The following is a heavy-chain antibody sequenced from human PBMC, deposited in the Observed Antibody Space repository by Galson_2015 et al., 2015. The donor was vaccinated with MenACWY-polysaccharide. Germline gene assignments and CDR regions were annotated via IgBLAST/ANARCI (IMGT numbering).Heavy chain of an antibody. CDR1: GFTFSSYA. J-gene: IGHJ6*02. D-gene: IGHD2-2*01. CDR2: ISYDATNK. Sequence: SLRLSCAASGFTFSSYAIHWVRQAPGKGLEWVAVISYDATNKYYRDTVKGRFTLSRDNSRYTVFLEMNSLRAEDTGLYYCARDYCSRTSCSGMDVWGQGTTVTVSS. CDR3: ARDYCSRTSCSGMDV. V-gene: IGHV3-30-3*01.